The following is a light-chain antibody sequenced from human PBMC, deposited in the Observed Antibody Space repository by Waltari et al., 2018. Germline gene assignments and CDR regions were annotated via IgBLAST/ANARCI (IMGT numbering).Light chain of an antibody. Sequence: EIVFTQSPGTMSLPPGERATLSCRAIQTVNSKYLVWYQQKPAQAPRLLIYDASTRATGIPDRFSGSGSGTGFTLTISRLEPEDFAVYYCQQYGGSPWTFGQGTKVESK. CDR1: QTVNSKY. J-gene: IGKJ1*01. CDR3: QQYGGSPWT. CDR2: DAS. V-gene: IGKV3-20*01.